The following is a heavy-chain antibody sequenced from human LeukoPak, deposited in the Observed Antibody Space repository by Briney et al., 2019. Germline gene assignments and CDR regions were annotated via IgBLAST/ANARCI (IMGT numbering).Heavy chain of an antibody. CDR2: ISSSGSTI. CDR3: ARAYGSGSQPGNY. CDR1: GFTFSSYE. Sequence: PGGSLRLSCAASGFTFSSYEMNWVRQAPGKGLEWVSYISSSGSTIYYADSVQGRFTISRDNAKNSLYLQMNSLRAEDTAVYYCARAYGSGSQPGNYWGQGTLVTASS. D-gene: IGHD3-10*01. J-gene: IGHJ4*02. V-gene: IGHV3-48*03.